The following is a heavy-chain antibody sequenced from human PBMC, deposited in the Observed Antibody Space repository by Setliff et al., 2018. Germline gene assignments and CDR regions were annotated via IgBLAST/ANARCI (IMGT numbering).Heavy chain of an antibody. Sequence: KPSEPLSLTCTVSDASIGGSGYYWGWIRQPPGKGPEWIGNIHYSGSTYYKPSLKSRVTISVDTSKNQFSLKLSSVTAADTAVYYCARVSSYGSGSYYYYYYGMDVWGQGTTVTVSS. CDR2: IHYSGST. CDR3: ARVSSYGSGSYYYYYYGMDV. J-gene: IGHJ6*02. D-gene: IGHD3-10*01. CDR1: DASIGGSGYY. V-gene: IGHV4-39*07.